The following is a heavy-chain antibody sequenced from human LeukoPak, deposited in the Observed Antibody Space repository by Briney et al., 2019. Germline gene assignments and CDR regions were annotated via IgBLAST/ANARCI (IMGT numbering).Heavy chain of an antibody. CDR1: GGSFSGYY. D-gene: IGHD6-6*01. CDR3: ARDGSYSSSGHDAFDI. V-gene: IGHV4-34*01. J-gene: IGHJ3*02. Sequence: PSETLSLTCAVYGGSFSGYYWSWIRQPPGKGLEWIGEINHSGSTNYNPSLKSRVTISVDTSKNRFSLKLSSVTAADTAVYYCARDGSYSSSGHDAFDIWGQGTMVTVSS. CDR2: INHSGST.